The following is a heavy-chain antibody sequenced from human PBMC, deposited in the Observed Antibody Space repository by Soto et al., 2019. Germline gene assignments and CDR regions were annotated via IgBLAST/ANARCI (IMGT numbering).Heavy chain of an antibody. D-gene: IGHD3-3*01. Sequence: ASVKVSFKASGYTFTSYGISWVRQAPGQGLEWMGWISAYNGNTNYAQKLQGRVTMTTDTSTSTAYMELRSLRSDDTAVYYCARSEVWSGYQKTPFYFDYWGQGTLVTVSS. V-gene: IGHV1-18*01. CDR2: ISAYNGNT. CDR1: GYTFTSYG. CDR3: ARSEVWSGYQKTPFYFDY. J-gene: IGHJ4*02.